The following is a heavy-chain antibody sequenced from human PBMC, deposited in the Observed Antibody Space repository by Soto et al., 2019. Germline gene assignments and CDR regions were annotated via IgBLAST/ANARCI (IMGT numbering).Heavy chain of an antibody. D-gene: IGHD7-27*01. V-gene: IGHV3-30*18. J-gene: IGHJ6*02. CDR1: GFTFSSYG. CDR2: ISYDGSNK. Sequence: QVQLVDSGGGVVQPGRSLILSCAASGFTFSSYGMHWVRQAPGTGLEWVAVISYDGSNKYYADSVKGRFTISRDNSKNTMYLQMKSLRAEDTAVYYCAEDSLGPGRAYGMDVWGQGTTVTVSS. CDR3: AEDSLGPGRAYGMDV.